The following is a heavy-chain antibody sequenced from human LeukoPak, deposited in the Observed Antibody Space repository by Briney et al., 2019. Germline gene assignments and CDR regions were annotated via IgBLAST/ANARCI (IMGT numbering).Heavy chain of an antibody. CDR3: AREVWFGEFPMDV. CDR2: INPSGGST. Sequence: ASVKVSCKASGYTFTSYYMHWVRQAPGQGLEWMGIINPSGGSTSYAQKFQGRVTMTRDMSTSTVYMELSSLRSEDTAVYYCAREVWFGEFPMDVWGKGTTVTVSS. D-gene: IGHD3-10*01. J-gene: IGHJ6*03. CDR1: GYTFTSYY. V-gene: IGHV1-46*01.